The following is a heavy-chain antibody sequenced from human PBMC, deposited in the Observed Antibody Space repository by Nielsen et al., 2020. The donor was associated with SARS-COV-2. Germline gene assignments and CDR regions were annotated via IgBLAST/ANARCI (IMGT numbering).Heavy chain of an antibody. CDR3: AKGLSGSYYEAFDY. J-gene: IGHJ4*02. D-gene: IGHD1-26*01. V-gene: IGHV3-30*18. CDR2: ISYDGNNK. Sequence: GGSLRLSCAASGFTFSSYGMHWVRQAPGKGLEWVAVISYDGNNKYYADSVKGRFTISRDNSKNTLYLQMNSLRAEDTAVYYCAKGLSGSYYEAFDYWGQGTLVTVSS. CDR1: GFTFSSYG.